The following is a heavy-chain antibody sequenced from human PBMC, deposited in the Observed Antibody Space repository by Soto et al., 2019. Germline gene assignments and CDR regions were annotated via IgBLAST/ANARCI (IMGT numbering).Heavy chain of an antibody. CDR2: ISAYNGNT. Sequence: QVPLVQSGAEVKKPGASVKVSCKASGYTFTSYGISWVRQAPGQGLEWMGWISAYNGNTNYAQKLQGRVTMTTDTSTSTAYMELRSLRSDDTAVYYCARVWAIFGVVAGYGMDVWGQGTTVTVSS. CDR1: GYTFTSYG. D-gene: IGHD3-3*01. CDR3: ARVWAIFGVVAGYGMDV. V-gene: IGHV1-18*04. J-gene: IGHJ6*02.